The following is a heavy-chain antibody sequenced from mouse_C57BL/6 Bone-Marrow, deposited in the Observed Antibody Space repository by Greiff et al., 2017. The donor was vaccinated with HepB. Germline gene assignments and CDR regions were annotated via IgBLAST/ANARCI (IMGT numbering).Heavy chain of an antibody. V-gene: IGHV1-15*01. CDR1: GYTFTDYE. CDR3: TRGGYYRFAY. Sequence: QVHVKQSGAELVRPGASVTLSCKASGYTFTDYEMHWVKQTPVHGLEWIGAIDPETGGTAYNQKFKGKAILTADKSSSTAYMELRSLTSEDSAVYYCTRGGYYRFAYWGQGTLVTVSA. D-gene: IGHD2-3*01. CDR2: IDPETGGT. J-gene: IGHJ3*01.